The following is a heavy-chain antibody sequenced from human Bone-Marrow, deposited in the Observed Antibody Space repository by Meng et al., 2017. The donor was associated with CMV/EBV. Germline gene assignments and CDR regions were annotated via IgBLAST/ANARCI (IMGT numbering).Heavy chain of an antibody. CDR1: GYTFTSYD. J-gene: IGHJ4*02. Sequence: ASVKVSCKASGYTFTSYDINWVRQATGQGLEWMGWMNPNSGNTGYAQKFQGRVTMTRNTSISTAYMELSSLRSEDTAVYYCARVGQNSITIFGVVISYYFDYWGPGTLVTVSS. V-gene: IGHV1-8*01. CDR2: MNPNSGNT. D-gene: IGHD3-3*01. CDR3: ARVGQNSITIFGVVISYYFDY.